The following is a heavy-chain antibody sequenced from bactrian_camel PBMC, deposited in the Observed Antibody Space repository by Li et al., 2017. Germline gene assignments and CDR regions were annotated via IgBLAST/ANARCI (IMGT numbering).Heavy chain of an antibody. CDR1: GSIFSMCA. CDR2: ITSDGTT. CDR3: AEGRGSRGEHCYSLNY. D-gene: IGHD6*01. V-gene: IGHV3S53*01. J-gene: IGHJ4*01. Sequence: HVQLVESGGGSVQAGGSLKLSCTSSGSIFSMCAMAWYRQAPGKERELVGSITSDGTTTYTDSVKGRVTISQDSARNTVYLQMNNLQPEDTATYYCAEGRGSRGEHCYSLNYWGQGTQVTVS.